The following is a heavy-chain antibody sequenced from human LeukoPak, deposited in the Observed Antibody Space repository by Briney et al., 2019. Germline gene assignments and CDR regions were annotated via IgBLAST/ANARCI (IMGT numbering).Heavy chain of an antibody. CDR3: GRLDDYDYSAW. CDR1: GGSISSSSYY. CDR2: MYSSGST. J-gene: IGHJ4*02. Sequence: SETLSLTCTVSGGSISSSSYYWGWIRQPPGKGLEWIVSMYSSGSTYYNPSLKSRVTISVDTSNNQFSLKLNSVPAADTAVYFCGRLDDYDYSAWWGQGILVTVSS. D-gene: IGHD3-22*01. V-gene: IGHV4-39*01.